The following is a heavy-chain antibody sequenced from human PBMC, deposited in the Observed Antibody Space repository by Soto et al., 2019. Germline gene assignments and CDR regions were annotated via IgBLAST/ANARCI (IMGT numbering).Heavy chain of an antibody. CDR2: ISAYNGNT. CDR1: GYTFTSYG. Sequence: QVQLVQSGAEVKKPGASVKVSCKASGYTFTSYGISWVRQAPGQGLEWMGWISAYNGNTNYAQKLQGRVTMTTDTSTSTAYMELRSLRSDDTAVYYCARDRFYGDYYYYYGMDVWGQGTTVTVSS. J-gene: IGHJ6*02. V-gene: IGHV1-18*04. CDR3: ARDRFYGDYYYYYGMDV. D-gene: IGHD4-17*01.